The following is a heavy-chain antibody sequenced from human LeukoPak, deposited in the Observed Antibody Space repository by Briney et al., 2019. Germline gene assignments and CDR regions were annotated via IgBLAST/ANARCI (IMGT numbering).Heavy chain of an antibody. Sequence: PGGSLRLSCAASGFTVSSNYMSWVRQAPGKGLEWVSVIYSGGSTYYADSVKGRFTISRDNSKNTLYLQMNSLRAEDTAVYYCARGAYDSSGYYSNYFDYWGQGTLVTVSS. CDR1: GFTVSSNY. CDR3: ARGAYDSSGYYSNYFDY. V-gene: IGHV3-66*01. D-gene: IGHD3-22*01. J-gene: IGHJ4*02. CDR2: IYSGGST.